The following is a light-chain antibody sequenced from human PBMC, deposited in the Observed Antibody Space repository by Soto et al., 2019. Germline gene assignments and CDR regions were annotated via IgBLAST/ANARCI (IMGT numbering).Light chain of an antibody. CDR1: QSVLFTSNNKNY. V-gene: IGKV4-1*01. Sequence: DIVMTQSPDSLAVSLGERATIKCKSSQSVLFTSNNKNYLGWFQQKPRQPPTLLLSWASTRESGVPDRFSGSGSGTDFTLTISSLQAEYVAVYYCQQYYTTPLTFGGGTKVEIK. CDR2: WAS. CDR3: QQYYTTPLT. J-gene: IGKJ4*01.